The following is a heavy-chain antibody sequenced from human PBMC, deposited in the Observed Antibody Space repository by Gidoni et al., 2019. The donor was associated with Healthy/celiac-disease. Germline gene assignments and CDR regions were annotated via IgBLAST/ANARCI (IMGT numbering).Heavy chain of an antibody. D-gene: IGHD5-18*01. CDR2: IYYSGSN. CDR1: GGSISSGGYY. Sequence: QVQLQESGPGLVKPSQTLSLTCTFSGGSISSGGYYWSWIRQHPGKGLEWIGYIYYSGSNYYNPSLKSRVTISVDTSKNQFSLKLSSVTAADTAVYYCARAVDTAMVTGGAFDIWGQGTMVTVSS. CDR3: ARAVDTAMVTGGAFDI. V-gene: IGHV4-31*03. J-gene: IGHJ3*02.